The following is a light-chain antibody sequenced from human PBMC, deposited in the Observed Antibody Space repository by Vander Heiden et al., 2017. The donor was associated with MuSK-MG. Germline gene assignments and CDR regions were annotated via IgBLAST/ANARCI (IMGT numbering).Light chain of an antibody. J-gene: IGKJ2*03. Sequence: DVVMTQSLLSLPVTLGQPASIPCRSSQSLVYSDGNTYLNWFQQRPGQSPRRLIYKVSNRDSGVPDRFSGSGSGTDFTLKISRVEAEDVGVYYCMQGTHWPPFGFGQGTKLEIK. V-gene: IGKV2-30*01. CDR3: MQGTHWPPFG. CDR2: KVS. CDR1: QSLVYSDGNTY.